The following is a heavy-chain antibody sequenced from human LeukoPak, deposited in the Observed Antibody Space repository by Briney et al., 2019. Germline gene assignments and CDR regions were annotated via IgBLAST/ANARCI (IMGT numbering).Heavy chain of an antibody. V-gene: IGHV3-30*02. D-gene: IGHD3-9*01. CDR1: GLSFGSYD. CDR3: AKGVSYDILTGRGSYFDY. Sequence: GGSLRLSCKVSGLSFGSYDMHWVRQVPGKGLEWVAFLRHDESVIYYGDSVKGRFTISRDISQNSLYLHMNSLRPEDTAVYYCAKGVSYDILTGRGSYFDYWGQGTLVTVSS. CDR2: LRHDESVI. J-gene: IGHJ4*02.